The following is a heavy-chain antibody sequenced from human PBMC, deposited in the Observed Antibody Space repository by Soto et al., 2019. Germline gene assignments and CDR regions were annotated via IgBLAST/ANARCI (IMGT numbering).Heavy chain of an antibody. J-gene: IGHJ3*02. D-gene: IGHD3-9*01. V-gene: IGHV4-59*01. Sequence: AETLSLTCTVSGCSFSRYYWCWIRQPPGKGPEWIEYIYYSGSNNYNASFKRRVIIAAGTAKNEFSLQLRTVPSAETTEDYWGREIHPLSGYYRDAFDIWGQGTMVTVSS. CDR2: IYYSGSN. CDR1: GCSFSRYY. CDR3: GREIHPLSGYYRDAFDI.